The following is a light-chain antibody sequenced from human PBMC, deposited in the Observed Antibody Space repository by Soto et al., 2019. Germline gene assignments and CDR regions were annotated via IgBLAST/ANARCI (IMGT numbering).Light chain of an antibody. V-gene: IGLV2-8*01. CDR1: SSDIGGYNY. J-gene: IGLJ2*01. Sequence: QSALTQPPSASGSPGQSVTISCTGTSSDIGGYNYVCWHQQHPGKAPKLMIYEVSKRPSGVPDRFSGSKSGNTASLTVSGLQAEDEADYYCSSYAGSNNVVFGGGPKLTVL. CDR3: SSYAGSNNVV. CDR2: EVS.